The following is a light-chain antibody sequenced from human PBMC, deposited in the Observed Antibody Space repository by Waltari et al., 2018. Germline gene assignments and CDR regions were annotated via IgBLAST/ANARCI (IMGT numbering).Light chain of an antibody. CDR3: QGYNNFLFT. J-gene: IGKJ3*01. CDR2: KPS. CDR1: QSINNW. Sequence: DIQMTQSPSTLSASVGDRVTITCRVIQSINNWLAWYQQSPRKAPKILIYKPSNLEVGVPSSFSGSGSGTEFTLPISSLQPEDFATYYCQGYNNFLFTFGPGTKVDI. V-gene: IGKV1-5*03.